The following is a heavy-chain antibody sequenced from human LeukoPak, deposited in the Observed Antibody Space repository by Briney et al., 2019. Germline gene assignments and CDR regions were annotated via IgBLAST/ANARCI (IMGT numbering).Heavy chain of an antibody. D-gene: IGHD6-19*01. CDR3: ARGSGPY. CDR2: ILHSGDT. J-gene: IGHJ4*02. Sequence: SETLSLTCAVSGGSISRSNWWSWVRQPPGKGLEWIGDILHSGDTNYNASLRSRLTISLDTSKNQFSLKLSSVTAADTAVYYCARGSGPYWGQGTLVTVSS. CDR1: GGSISRSNW. V-gene: IGHV4-4*02.